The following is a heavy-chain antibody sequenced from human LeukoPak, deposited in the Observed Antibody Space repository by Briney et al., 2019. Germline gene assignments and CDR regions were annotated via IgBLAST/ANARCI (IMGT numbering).Heavy chain of an antibody. J-gene: IGHJ6*03. CDR2: ISSSSSYI. CDR1: GFTFSSYN. Sequence: GGSLRLSCAASGFTFSSYNMNWVRQAPGRGLEWVSSISSSSSYIYYADSVKGRFTISRDNAENSLHLQMNSLRAEDTAVYYCAREESYWGAGYYYYMDVWGKGTAVTVSS. D-gene: IGHD7-27*01. CDR3: AREESYWGAGYYYYMDV. V-gene: IGHV3-21*01.